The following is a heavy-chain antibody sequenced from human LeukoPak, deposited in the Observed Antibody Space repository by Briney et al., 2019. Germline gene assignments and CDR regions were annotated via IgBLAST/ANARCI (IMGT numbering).Heavy chain of an antibody. CDR2: ISSSGSTI. CDR1: GFTFCGYE. J-gene: IGHJ4*02. V-gene: IGHV3-48*03. Sequence: GGSPRLSCATSGFTFCGYEMNWVRQAPGKGLEWVSYISSSGSTIYYADSVKGRFTISRDNAKNSLYLQMNSLRAEDTAVYYCARELPPDYWGQGTLVTVSS. CDR3: ARELPPDY.